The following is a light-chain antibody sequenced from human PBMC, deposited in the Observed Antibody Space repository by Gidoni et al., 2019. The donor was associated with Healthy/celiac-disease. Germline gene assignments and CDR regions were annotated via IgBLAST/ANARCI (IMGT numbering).Light chain of an antibody. CDR2: GAS. CDR3: QQYGSSPLVT. CDR1: QSVSSSY. V-gene: IGKV3-20*01. Sequence: EIVLTQSPGTLSLSPGERATLSCRASQSVSSSYLAWYQQKPGQAPRLLIYGASSRATGLPDRFSGGGSGTDFTLTISRLEPEDVAVYYCQQYGSSPLVTFGQGTKVEIK. J-gene: IGKJ1*01.